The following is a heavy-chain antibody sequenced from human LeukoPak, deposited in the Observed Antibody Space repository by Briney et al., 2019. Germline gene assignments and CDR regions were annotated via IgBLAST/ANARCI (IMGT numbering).Heavy chain of an antibody. D-gene: IGHD3-10*01. CDR1: GITLSNYG. J-gene: IGHJ4*02. V-gene: IGHV3-23*01. CDR2: ISERGGST. Sequence: GGSLRLSCVVSGITLSNYGMSWVRQAPGKGLEWVSGISERGGSTNYADSVKGRFIISRDTSKNTVYLQMNSLRVEDTAVYFCAKRGIVIRAVIIIGFHKEAYYFDYRGQGILVTVSS. CDR3: AKRGIVIRAVIIIGFHKEAYYFDY.